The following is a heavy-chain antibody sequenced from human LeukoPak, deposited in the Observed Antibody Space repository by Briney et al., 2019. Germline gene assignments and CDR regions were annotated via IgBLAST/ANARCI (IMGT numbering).Heavy chain of an antibody. CDR1: GFTFSDYY. D-gene: IGHD6-13*01. CDR2: IYYSGST. Sequence: LRLSCVASGFTFSDYYMSWIRQPPGKGLEWIGYIYYSGSTYYNPSLKSRVTISVDTSKNQFSLKLSSVTAADTAVYYCARDVAAGTDYWGQGTLVTVSS. J-gene: IGHJ4*02. CDR3: ARDVAAGTDY. V-gene: IGHV4-31*02.